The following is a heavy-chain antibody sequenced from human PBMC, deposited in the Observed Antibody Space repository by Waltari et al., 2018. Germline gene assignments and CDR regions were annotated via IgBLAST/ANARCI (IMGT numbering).Heavy chain of an antibody. J-gene: IGHJ4*02. V-gene: IGHV3-53*01. CDR2: IYSGGST. CDR3: AKVDNVGLNNY. D-gene: IGHD1-1*01. Sequence: EVQLVESGGDLIQPGGSLRLSCAASGFTVGNTFVGWVRQAPGKGLEWVSVIYSGGSTNYIDSVRGRFTISRDSSKNTLYLQMNSLRAEDTAVYYCAKVDNVGLNNYWGQGTLVTVSS. CDR1: GFTVGNTF.